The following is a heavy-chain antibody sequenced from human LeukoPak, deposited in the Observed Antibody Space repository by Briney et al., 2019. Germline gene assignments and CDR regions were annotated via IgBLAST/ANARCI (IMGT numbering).Heavy chain of an antibody. V-gene: IGHV3-66*01. CDR2: IYSGGST. J-gene: IGHJ3*02. CDR3: ARDLADAFDI. Sequence: PGGSLRLSCAASGFTVSSNYMSWVRQAPGKGLEWVSVIYSGGSTCYADSVKGRFTISRDNSKNTLYLQMNSLRAEDTAVYYCARDLADAFDIWGQGTMVTVSS. CDR1: GFTVSSNY.